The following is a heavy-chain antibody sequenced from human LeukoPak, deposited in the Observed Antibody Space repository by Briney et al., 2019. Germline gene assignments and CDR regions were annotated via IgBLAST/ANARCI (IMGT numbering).Heavy chain of an antibody. CDR3: AKALQWLADY. CDR1: GFTFRTSG. Sequence: GGSLRLSCTASGFTFRTSGFHWVRQAPGKGLEWVAVISYDGSNKYYADSVKGRLTISRDNSKNTLYLQMNSLRAEDTAVYYCAKALQWLADYWGQGTLVTVSS. J-gene: IGHJ4*02. V-gene: IGHV3-30*18. D-gene: IGHD6-19*01. CDR2: ISYDGSNK.